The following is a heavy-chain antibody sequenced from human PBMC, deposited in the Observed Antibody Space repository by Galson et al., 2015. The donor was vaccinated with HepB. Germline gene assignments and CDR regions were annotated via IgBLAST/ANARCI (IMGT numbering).Heavy chain of an antibody. CDR2: ITNSGGST. J-gene: IGHJ4*02. Sequence: SLRLSCAASGFTFSSYAMSWVRQAPGKGLDWVSAITNSGGSTFYADSVKGRFTISRDNSKNTLYLQMNSLRAEDTAVYYCAKEGSVGELLTPSYFDYWGQGTLVTVSS. CDR1: GFTFSSYA. CDR3: AKEGSVGELLTPSYFDY. D-gene: IGHD3-10*01. V-gene: IGHV3-23*01.